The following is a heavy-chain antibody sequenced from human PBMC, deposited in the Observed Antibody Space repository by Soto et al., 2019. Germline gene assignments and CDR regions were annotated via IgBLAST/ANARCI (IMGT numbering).Heavy chain of an antibody. D-gene: IGHD2-21*01. J-gene: IGHJ4*02. CDR2: IRNKANGYTT. CDR3: ARVAKHLDY. CDR1: GFTFSDHY. Sequence: GGSLRLSCVASGFTFSDHYMDWVRQAPGKGLEWVGRIRNKANGYTTEYAASVKGRFTISRDDSKNSLYLQMNSLKTEDTAVYFCARVAKHLDYWGQGALVTSPQ. V-gene: IGHV3-72*01.